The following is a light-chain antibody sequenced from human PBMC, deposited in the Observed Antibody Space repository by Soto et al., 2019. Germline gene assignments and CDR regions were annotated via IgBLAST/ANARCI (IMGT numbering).Light chain of an antibody. Sequence: DIQMTQSPSTLSASVGDRVTITCRASQSISSWLAWYQQKPGKAPKLLIYDASSLESGGPSRFSGSGSGTEFTLTISSLQSDDFATYYGQQYISYSPMYTFGQGTKLEIK. CDR1: QSISSW. CDR2: DAS. CDR3: QQYISYSPMYT. J-gene: IGKJ2*01. V-gene: IGKV1-5*01.